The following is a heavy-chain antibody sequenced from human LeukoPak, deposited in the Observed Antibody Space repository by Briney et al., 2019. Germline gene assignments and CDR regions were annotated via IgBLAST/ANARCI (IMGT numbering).Heavy chain of an antibody. J-gene: IGHJ4*02. CDR1: GGSISSYY. CDR2: INFSGTT. Sequence: SETLSLTCTVSGGSISSYYWSWIRQPPGKGLEWIGYINFSGTTKYNSSSKSRVTISVDKSKNQFSLKLSSVTAADTAVYYCARDSSIWYRGAFDYWGQGTLVTVSS. D-gene: IGHD6-13*01. V-gene: IGHV4-59*12. CDR3: ARDSSIWYRGAFDY.